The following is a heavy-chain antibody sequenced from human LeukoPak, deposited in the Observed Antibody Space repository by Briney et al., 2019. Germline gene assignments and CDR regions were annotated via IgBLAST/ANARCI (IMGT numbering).Heavy chain of an antibody. CDR2: IRSKDYGGTT. CDR1: GFTFSSYS. Sequence: PGGSLRLSCAASGFTFSSYSMNWVRQAPGKGLEWVGFIRSKDYGGTTEYAASVKGRFTISRDDSKSIAYLQMNSLKTEDTAVYYCARGVVPAADFDYWGQGTLVTVSS. D-gene: IGHD2-2*01. J-gene: IGHJ4*02. CDR3: ARGVVPAADFDY. V-gene: IGHV3-49*04.